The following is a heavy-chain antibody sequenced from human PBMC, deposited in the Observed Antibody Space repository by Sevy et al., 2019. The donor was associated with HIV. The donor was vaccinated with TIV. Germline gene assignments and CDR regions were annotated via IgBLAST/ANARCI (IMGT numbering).Heavy chain of an antibody. CDR3: ARDNQGLXRLWXGYYXYGXXX. V-gene: IGHV3-21*01. CDR1: XXXFSSXX. D-gene: IGHD6-19*01. Sequence: GGSLRLSCAXXXXXFSSXXMNWVRQAPGKGLEWVSSISSSSSYIYYADSVKGRFTISRDNAKNSLYLQMNSLRAEDTXVYYCARDNQGLXRLWXGYYXYGXXXXGQGTTVTVSS. J-gene: IGHJ6*02. CDR2: ISSSSSYI.